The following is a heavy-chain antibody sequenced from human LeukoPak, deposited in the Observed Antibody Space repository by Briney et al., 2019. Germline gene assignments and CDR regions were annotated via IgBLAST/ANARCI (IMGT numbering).Heavy chain of an antibody. V-gene: IGHV4-59*08. D-gene: IGHD3-16*01. CDR2: IYYSGST. J-gene: IGHJ4*02. Sequence: PSETLSLTCTVSGGSISSYYWSCIRQPPGKGLEWIGYIYYSGSTNYNPSLKSRVTISVDTSKNQFSLKLSSVTAADTAVYYCARHLYDYVWGSYGPSAFDYWGQGTLVTVSS. CDR3: ARHLYDYVWGSYGPSAFDY. CDR1: GGSISSYY.